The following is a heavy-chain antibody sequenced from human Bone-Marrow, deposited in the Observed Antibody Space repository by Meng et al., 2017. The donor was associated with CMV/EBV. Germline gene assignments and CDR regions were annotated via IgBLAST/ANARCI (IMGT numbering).Heavy chain of an antibody. V-gene: IGHV4-39*07. CDR1: GGSVSSGSYY. CDR3: ARDLVGFDY. Sequence: SETLSLTCTVSGGSVSSGSYYWSWIRQPPGKGLEWIGSIYHSGSTNYNPSLKSRVTISVDTSKNQFSLKLSSVTAADTAVYYCARDLVGFDYWGQGTLVTVSS. J-gene: IGHJ4*02. CDR2: IYHSGST. D-gene: IGHD2-2*01.